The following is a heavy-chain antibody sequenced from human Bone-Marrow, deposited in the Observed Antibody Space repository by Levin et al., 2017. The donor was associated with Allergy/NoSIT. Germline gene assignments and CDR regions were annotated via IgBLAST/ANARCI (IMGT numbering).Heavy chain of an antibody. V-gene: IGHV4-39*01. J-gene: IGHJ4*02. CDR1: GGSISSSSYY. CDR3: ARRFRWGYCCGH. D-gene: IGHD2-15*01. CDR2: IYYSGST. Sequence: SETLSLTCTVSGGSISSSSYYWGWIRQPPGKGLEWIGSIYYSGSTYYNPSLKSRVTISVDTSKNQFSLKLGSVTAADTAVYYCARRFRWGYCCGHWGQGTLVTVSS.